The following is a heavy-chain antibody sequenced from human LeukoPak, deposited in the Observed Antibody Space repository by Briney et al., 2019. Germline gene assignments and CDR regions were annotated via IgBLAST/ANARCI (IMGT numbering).Heavy chain of an antibody. Sequence: GGSLRLSCAASGFDFDTYAMTWVRQAPGKGLEWVSGISGNGSRAYYADSVKGWFSISRDNSKTTLYLQMNSLRADDTAVYFCELGGVWGQGTLVTVSS. CDR1: GFDFDTYA. CDR2: ISGNGSRA. CDR3: ELGGV. J-gene: IGHJ3*01. V-gene: IGHV3-23*01. D-gene: IGHD3-10*01.